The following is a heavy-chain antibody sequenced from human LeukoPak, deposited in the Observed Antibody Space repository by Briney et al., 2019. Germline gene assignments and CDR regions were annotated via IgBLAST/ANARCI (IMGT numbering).Heavy chain of an antibody. CDR3: ARDLPYYYDSSGYTFDY. J-gene: IGHJ4*02. D-gene: IGHD3-22*01. Sequence: SVKVSCKASGGTFSSYAISWVRQAPGQGLEWMGRIIPILGIANYAQKFQGRVTITADKSTSTAYMELSSLGSEDTAVYYCARDLPYYYDSSGYTFDYWGQGTLVTVSS. CDR2: IIPILGIA. CDR1: GGTFSSYA. V-gene: IGHV1-69*04.